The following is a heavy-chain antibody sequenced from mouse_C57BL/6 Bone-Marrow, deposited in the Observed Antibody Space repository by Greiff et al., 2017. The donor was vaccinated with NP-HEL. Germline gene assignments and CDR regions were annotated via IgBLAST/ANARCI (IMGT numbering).Heavy chain of an antibody. CDR1: GYTFTDYY. J-gene: IGHJ2*01. CDR3: ARGGYDEWDYFDY. D-gene: IGHD2-2*01. CDR2: INPNNGGT. Sequence: VQLQQSGPELVKPGASVKISCKASGYTFTDYYMNWVKQSHGKSLEWIGDINPNNGGTSYNQKFKGKATLTVDKSSSTAYMELRSLTSEDSAVYYCARGGYDEWDYFDYWGQGTTLTVSS. V-gene: IGHV1-26*01.